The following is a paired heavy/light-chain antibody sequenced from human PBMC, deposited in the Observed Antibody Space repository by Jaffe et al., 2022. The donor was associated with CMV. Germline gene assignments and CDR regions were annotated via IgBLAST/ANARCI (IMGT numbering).Light chain of an antibody. J-gene: IGLJ2*01. CDR1: GSDVGAYDF. CDR2: EVN. V-gene: IGLV2-8*01. CDR3: SSYAGTNNLV. Sequence: QSALTQPPSASGSPGQSVTISCTGTGSDVGAYDFVSWYQGNPGKAPRLMIYEVNKRPSGVPDRFSGSKSGNTASLIVSGLQAEDEAYYYCSSYAGTNNLVFGGGTKLTVL.
Heavy chain of an antibody. J-gene: IGHJ4*02. CDR3: ARRDCSNTSCHQFGY. CDR1: GFTFSNFW. V-gene: IGHV3-7*01. D-gene: IGHD4-4*01. Sequence: DVQLVESGGGLVQPGGSLRLSCAASGFTFSNFWMNWVRQAPGKGLEWVANIKQDGSQKYYGDSVKGRFTISRDNAKNALYLQMDRLTVEDTAVYYCARRDCSNTSCHQFGYWGQGTLVAVSS. CDR2: IKQDGSQK.